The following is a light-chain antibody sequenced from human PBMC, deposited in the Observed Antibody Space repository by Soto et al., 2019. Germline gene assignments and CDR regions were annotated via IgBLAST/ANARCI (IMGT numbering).Light chain of an antibody. V-gene: IGKV3-15*01. CDR2: GAA. CDR1: QSVFSS. J-gene: IGKJ4*02. Sequence: EIVMTQSPATLSVSLGERVTLSCRASQSVFSSLAWSQQKPGQATRLIIYGAANRPIGIPARFSGSGSGTEFTLTNSSRQSEDFAVYYCQQYHSWPAFGRGTRVAIK. CDR3: QQYHSWPA.